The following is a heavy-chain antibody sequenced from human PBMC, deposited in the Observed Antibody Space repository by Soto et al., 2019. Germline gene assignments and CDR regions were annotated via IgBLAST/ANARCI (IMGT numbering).Heavy chain of an antibody. D-gene: IGHD6-13*01. CDR2: IYYSGST. Sequence: SETLSLTCTVSGGSISSYYWGWIRQPPGKGMEWIGSIYYSGSTYYNPSLKSRDTISVDTSKNQFSLKLSSVTAADTAVYYCARHFSSSWFEDYYYYYGMDVWGQGTTVTVPS. CDR3: ARHFSSSWFEDYYYYYGMDV. CDR1: GGSISSYY. V-gene: IGHV4-39*01. J-gene: IGHJ6*02.